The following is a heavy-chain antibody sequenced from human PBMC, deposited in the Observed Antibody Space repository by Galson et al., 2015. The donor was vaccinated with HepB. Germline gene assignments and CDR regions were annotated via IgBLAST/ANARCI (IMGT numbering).Heavy chain of an antibody. CDR1: GFTFSSYA. Sequence: SLRLSCAASGFTFSSYAMHWVRQAPGKGLEWVAVISYDGSNKYYADSVKGRFTISRDNSKNTLYLQMNGLRAEDTAVYYCAKDEKLPVYWGQGTLVTVSS. CDR3: AKDEKLPVY. CDR2: ISYDGSNK. J-gene: IGHJ4*02. V-gene: IGHV3-30-3*01. D-gene: IGHD5-24*01.